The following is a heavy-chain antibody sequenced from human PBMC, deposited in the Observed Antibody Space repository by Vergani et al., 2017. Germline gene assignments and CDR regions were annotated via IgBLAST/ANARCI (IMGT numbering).Heavy chain of an antibody. CDR1: GFTFSSYA. CDR2: ISGSGGST. Sequence: EVRLLESGGGLVQPGGSLRLSCAASGFTFSSYAMSWVRQAPGKGLEWVSAISGSGGSTYYADSVKGRFTISRDNSKNTLYLQMNSLRAEDTAVYYCAKDLYSSSWYSRHNDAFDIWGQGTMVTVSS. CDR3: AKDLYSSSWYSRHNDAFDI. V-gene: IGHV3-23*01. J-gene: IGHJ3*02. D-gene: IGHD6-13*01.